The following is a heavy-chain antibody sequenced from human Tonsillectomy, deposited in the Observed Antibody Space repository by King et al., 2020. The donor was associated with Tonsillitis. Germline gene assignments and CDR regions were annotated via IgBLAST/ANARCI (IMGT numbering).Heavy chain of an antibody. CDR1: GGSFSGYY. CDR3: ARVARGYYFDY. J-gene: IGHJ4*02. D-gene: IGHD3-16*01. Sequence: VQLQQWGAGLLKPSETLSLTCAVYGGSFSGYYWSWIRQPPGKGLEWIGEINHSGSTNYNPSLKSRVTISVDTSKNQFSLKLSSVTAADTAVYYCARVARGYYFDYWGQGTLVTVSS. CDR2: INHSGST. V-gene: IGHV4-34*01.